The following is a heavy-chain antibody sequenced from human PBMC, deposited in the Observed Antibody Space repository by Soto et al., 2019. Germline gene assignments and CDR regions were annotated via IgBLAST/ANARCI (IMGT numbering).Heavy chain of an antibody. V-gene: IGHV3-7*05. D-gene: IGHD5-12*01. CDR2: IKQDGSEK. Sequence: GGSLRLSCAASGFTFSSYWMSWVRQAPGKGLEWVANIKQDGSEKYYVDSVKGRFTISRDNAKNSLYLQMNSLRAEDTAVYYCARCQIWWLGPVGDAFDIWGQGTMVTVSS. CDR1: GFTFSSYW. J-gene: IGHJ3*02. CDR3: ARCQIWWLGPVGDAFDI.